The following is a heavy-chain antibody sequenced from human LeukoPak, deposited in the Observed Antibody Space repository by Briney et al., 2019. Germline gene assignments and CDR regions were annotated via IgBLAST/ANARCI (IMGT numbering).Heavy chain of an antibody. J-gene: IGHJ4*02. CDR2: IFHTGRT. D-gene: IGHD3-9*01. CDR3: ARANFDTLTGWGHFDS. Sequence: SGTLSLTCVVSGGSISDTNYWSWVRQSPGKGLEWIREIFHTGRTNSNPSLKSRATLSVDKSKNQFSLKMNSVTAADTAMYYCARANFDTLTGWGHFDSWGQGTLDTVSS. V-gene: IGHV4-4*02. CDR1: GGSISDTNY.